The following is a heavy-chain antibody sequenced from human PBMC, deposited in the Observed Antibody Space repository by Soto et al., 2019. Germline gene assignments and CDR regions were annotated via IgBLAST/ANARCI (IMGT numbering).Heavy chain of an antibody. Sequence: SQTLSLTCAISGDSVSSNTAAWNWIRSSPSRGLEWLGRTYYRSNRRIDYEVSVKSQITVNPDASKNHCKQQLNSLTPDSSAGYYCVGHVAVSGFDLWGQGSLVTVCS. CDR1: GDSVSSNTAA. CDR2: TYYRSNRRI. CDR3: VGHVAVSGFDL. V-gene: IGHV6-1*01. J-gene: IGHJ4*02. D-gene: IGHD6-19*01.